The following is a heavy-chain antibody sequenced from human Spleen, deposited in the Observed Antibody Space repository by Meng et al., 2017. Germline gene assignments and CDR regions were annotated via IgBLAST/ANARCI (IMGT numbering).Heavy chain of an antibody. Sequence: GESLKISCAASGFTFSRYWMSWVRQAPGKGLEWVSRINSDGSTTAHADSVKGRFTISRDNAKNTMYLQMNSLRDEDTALYYCAREGSLRLGEIPPDCWGQGTLVTVSS. CDR1: GFTFSRYW. D-gene: IGHD3-16*01. J-gene: IGHJ4*02. V-gene: IGHV3-74*03. CDR2: INSDGSTT. CDR3: AREGSLRLGEIPPDC.